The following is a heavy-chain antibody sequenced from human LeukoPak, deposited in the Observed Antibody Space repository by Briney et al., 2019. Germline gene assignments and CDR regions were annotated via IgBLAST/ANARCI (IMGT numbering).Heavy chain of an antibody. CDR1: GFTLSSYD. CDR2: VGIAGDT. V-gene: IGHV3-13*01. J-gene: IGHJ6*02. CDR3: ARAPPYSSASWGYYGMDV. D-gene: IGHD6-6*01. Sequence: PGGSLRVSCAASGFTLSSYDMQWVRQITGKGLEWVSSVGIAGDTYYPGSVKGRFTISRENAKNSLYLQMNSLRAGDTAVYYCARAPPYSSASWGYYGMDVWGQGTTVTVSS.